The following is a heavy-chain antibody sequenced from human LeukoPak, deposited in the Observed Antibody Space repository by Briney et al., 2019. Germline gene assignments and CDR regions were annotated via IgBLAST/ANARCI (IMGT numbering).Heavy chain of an antibody. CDR1: GGSISSGSYY. Sequence: KPSETLSLTXTVSGGSISSGSYYWSWIRQPAGKGLEWIGRIYTSGSTNYNPSLKSRVTISVGTSKNQFSLKLSSVTAADTAVYYCARDQIGYCSSTSCIYYYYMDVWGKGTTVTVSS. V-gene: IGHV4-61*02. CDR3: ARDQIGYCSSTSCIYYYYMDV. D-gene: IGHD2-2*01. J-gene: IGHJ6*03. CDR2: IYTSGST.